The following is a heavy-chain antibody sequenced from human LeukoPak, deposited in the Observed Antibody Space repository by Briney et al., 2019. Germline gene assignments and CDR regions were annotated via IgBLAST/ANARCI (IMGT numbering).Heavy chain of an antibody. CDR2: IYSSGGT. CDR3: AKALSGSYSILDY. CDR1: GFTVSSNY. J-gene: IGHJ4*02. V-gene: IGHV3-53*01. D-gene: IGHD1-26*01. Sequence: PGGSLRLSCAASGFTVSSNYMSWVRQAPGKGLEWVSVIYSSGGTFYADSVRGRFTISRDNSKNTLHLQLKSLRAEDTAVYYCAKALSGSYSILDYWGQGTLVTVSS.